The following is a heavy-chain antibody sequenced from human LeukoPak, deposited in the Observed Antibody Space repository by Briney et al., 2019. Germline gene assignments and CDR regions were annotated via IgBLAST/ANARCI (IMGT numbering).Heavy chain of an antibody. CDR2: INHSGST. J-gene: IGHJ5*01. Sequence: SETLSLTCAVYGGSFSGYYWSWIRQPPGKGLEWIGEINHSGSTNYNPSLKSRVTISVDTSKNQFSLKLTSVTAADTAVYYCARVPNGYNWFDSWAREPWSPSPQ. CDR3: ARVPNGYNWFDS. D-gene: IGHD4-17*01. V-gene: IGHV4-34*01. CDR1: GGSFSGYY.